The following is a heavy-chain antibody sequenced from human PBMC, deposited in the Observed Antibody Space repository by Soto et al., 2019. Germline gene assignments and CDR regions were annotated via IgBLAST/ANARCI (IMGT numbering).Heavy chain of an antibody. D-gene: IGHD2-15*01. J-gene: IGHJ5*01. CDR3: ARGGYCSGGSCSGWFDS. V-gene: IGHV4-4*02. CDR1: GVSLTTNNW. CDR2: IYQTGHT. Sequence: QVQLQESGPGLVKPSETLSLTCAVSGVSLTTNNWWTWVRHAPGKGLDCVGEIYQTGHTNYNPSLNSRVIASLDNSKNQFFLKLTSVTAADTAIYYCARGGYCSGGSCSGWFDSWGQGTLVTVAS.